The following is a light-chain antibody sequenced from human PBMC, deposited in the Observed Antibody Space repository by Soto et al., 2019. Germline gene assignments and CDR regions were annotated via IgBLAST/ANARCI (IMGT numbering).Light chain of an antibody. J-gene: IGKJ1*01. CDR2: DAS. CDR1: QSINTW. Sequence: DIRMTQSPSTLSASVGDRVTITCRASQSINTWLAWYQQKPGKAPKLLISDASSLKSGVPSRFSGSGSGTEFTLTISSLQPDDFAAYYCQQYNSYSLTFGQGTKVEIK. CDR3: QQYNSYSLT. V-gene: IGKV1-5*01.